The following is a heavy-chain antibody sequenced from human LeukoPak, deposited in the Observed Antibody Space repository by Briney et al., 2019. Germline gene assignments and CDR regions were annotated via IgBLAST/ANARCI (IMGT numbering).Heavy chain of an antibody. Sequence: SETLSLTCAVYGGSFSGYYWSWIRQPPGKGLEWIGEINHSGSTNYDPSLKSRVTISVDTSKNQFSLKLSSVTAADTAVYYCARARYIVVVVAATNWFDPWGQGTLVTVSS. CDR3: ARARYIVVVVAATNWFDP. V-gene: IGHV4-34*01. CDR2: INHSGST. D-gene: IGHD2-15*01. CDR1: GGSFSGYY. J-gene: IGHJ5*02.